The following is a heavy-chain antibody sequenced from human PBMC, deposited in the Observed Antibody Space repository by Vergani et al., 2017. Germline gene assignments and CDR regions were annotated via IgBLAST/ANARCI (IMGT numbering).Heavy chain of an antibody. CDR1: GFTFRSHA. CDR3: GRGSDNYN. Sequence: EVQLLQSEGAVVQPGGSLRLSCVASGFTFRSHAMSWVRQGHGQGLEWVSSIKNTGDSTHYADSVKVRFTISRDNSKNTLYLQLNSLRFEATSVYYCGRGSDNYNWGQGTLVTVSS. J-gene: IGHJ4*02. V-gene: IGHV3-23*01. D-gene: IGHD1-1*01. CDR2: IKNTGDST.